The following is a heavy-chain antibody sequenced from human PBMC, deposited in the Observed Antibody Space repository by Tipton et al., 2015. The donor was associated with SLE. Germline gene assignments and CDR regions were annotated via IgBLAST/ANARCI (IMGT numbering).Heavy chain of an antibody. CDR1: GFTFSSYA. D-gene: IGHD3-10*01. Sequence: SLRLSCAASGFTFSSYAMHWVRQAPGKGLEWVSYITSSGNTAHYADSVKGRFTISRDESKNTVYLQMNSLTAEDTAVYYCARDVASGSYYGLDVWGQGTTVTVSS. J-gene: IGHJ6*01. V-gene: IGHV3-48*01. CDR3: ARDVASGSYYGLDV. CDR2: ITSSGNTA.